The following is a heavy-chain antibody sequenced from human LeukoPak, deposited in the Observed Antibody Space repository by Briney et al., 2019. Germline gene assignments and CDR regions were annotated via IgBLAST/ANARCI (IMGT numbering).Heavy chain of an antibody. J-gene: IGHJ6*02. D-gene: IGHD3-22*01. CDR3: ARLPVVITGGYGMDV. Sequence: SGGSLRLSCAASGFTFSSYSMNWVRQAPGKGLEWVSSISSSSYIYYADSVKGRFTISRDNAKNSLYLQMNSLRAEDTAVYYCARLPVVITGGYGMDVWGQGTTVTVSS. CDR2: ISSSSYI. CDR1: GFTFSSYS. V-gene: IGHV3-21*01.